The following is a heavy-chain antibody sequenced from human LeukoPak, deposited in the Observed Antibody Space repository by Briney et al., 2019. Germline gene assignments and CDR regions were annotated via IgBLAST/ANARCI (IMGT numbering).Heavy chain of an antibody. CDR2: IYTSGST. J-gene: IGHJ4*02. D-gene: IGHD6-19*01. V-gene: IGHV4-4*07. CDR3: ARQNIAVAASYYFDY. Sequence: SETLSLTCTVSGGSFSSYYWSWIRQPAGKGLEWIGRIYTSGSTNYNSSLKSRVTMSVDTSKNQFSLKLSSVTAADTAVYYCARQNIAVAASYYFDYWGQGTLVTVSS. CDR1: GGSFSSYY.